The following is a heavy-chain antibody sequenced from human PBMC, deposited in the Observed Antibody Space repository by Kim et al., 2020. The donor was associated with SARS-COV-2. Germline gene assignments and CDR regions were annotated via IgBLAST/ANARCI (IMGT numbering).Heavy chain of an antibody. J-gene: IGHJ5*02. V-gene: IGHV1-3*01. D-gene: IGHD3-10*01. CDR3: ARAMPMVRGVIGNWFDP. Sequence: ASVKVSCKASGYTFTSYAMHWVRQAPGQRLEWMGWINAGNGNTKYSQKFQGRVTITRDTSASTAYMELSSLRSEDTAVYYCARAMPMVRGVIGNWFDPWGQGTLVTVSS. CDR2: INAGNGNT. CDR1: GYTFTSYA.